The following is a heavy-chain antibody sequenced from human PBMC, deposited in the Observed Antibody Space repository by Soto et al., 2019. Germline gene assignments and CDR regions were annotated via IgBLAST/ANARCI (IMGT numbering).Heavy chain of an antibody. D-gene: IGHD6-13*01. CDR2: INHSGST. CDR3: ARGRVFGSSWGYNWFDP. J-gene: IGHJ5*02. V-gene: IGHV4-34*01. CDR1: GGSISGYY. Sequence: SETLSLTCAVYGGSISGYYWSWIRQPPGKGLEWIGEINHSGSTNYNPSLKSRVTISVDTSKNQFSLKLSSVTAADTAVYYCARGRVFGSSWGYNWFDPWGQGTLVTVSS.